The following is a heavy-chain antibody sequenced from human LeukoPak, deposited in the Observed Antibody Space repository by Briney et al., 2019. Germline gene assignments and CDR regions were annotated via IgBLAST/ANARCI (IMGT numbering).Heavy chain of an antibody. V-gene: IGHV3-7*01. J-gene: IGHJ6*03. CDR1: GFTFSSYW. D-gene: IGHD3/OR15-3a*01. CDR2: IKQDGSEK. CDR3: ASSWTHYYYYYYMDV. Sequence: GGSLRLSCAASGFTFSSYWMSWVRQAPGKGLEWVANIKQDGSEKYYVDSVKGRFTISRDNAKNSLYLQMNSLRAEDTAVYYCASSWTHYYYYYYMDVWGKGTTVTVSS.